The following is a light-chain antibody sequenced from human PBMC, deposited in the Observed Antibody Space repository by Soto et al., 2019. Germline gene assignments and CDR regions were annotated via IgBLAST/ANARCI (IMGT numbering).Light chain of an antibody. CDR1: QDISNY. V-gene: IGKV1-33*01. J-gene: IGKJ4*01. Sequence: DIQMTQSPSSLSASVGDRVTITCQASQDISNYLNWYQQKPGKAPKLLIYDASNLETEVPSRFSGSESGTDFTCTINSLQPEDIATYYCQQYDNLPLAFGGGTKVEIK. CDR2: DAS. CDR3: QQYDNLPLA.